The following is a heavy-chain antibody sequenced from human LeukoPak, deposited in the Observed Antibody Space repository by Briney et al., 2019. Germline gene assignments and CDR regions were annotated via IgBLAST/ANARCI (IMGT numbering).Heavy chain of an antibody. V-gene: IGHV4-59*01. J-gene: IGHJ4*02. D-gene: IGHD6-6*01. CDR2: IYYSGST. CDR3: TRAYSVSSVYDY. Sequence: SETLSLTCTVSGGSISSDYWTWIRQPPGKGLEGIGYIYYSGSTNYNASLKSRVSISLDTSKNQFSLKLSSVTAADTAVYYCTRAYSVSSVYDYWGQGTLVTVSS. CDR1: GGSISSDY.